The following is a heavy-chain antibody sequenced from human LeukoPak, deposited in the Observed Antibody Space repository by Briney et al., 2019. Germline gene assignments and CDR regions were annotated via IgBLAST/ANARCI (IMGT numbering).Heavy chain of an antibody. CDR1: GGSISGYY. V-gene: IGHV4-34*01. J-gene: IGHJ4*02. CDR3: ARGSVTGYDY. Sequence: SETLSLTCTVSGGSISGYYWSWIRQPPGKGLEWIGEINHSGSTNYNPSLKSRVTISVDTSKNQFSLKLSSVTAADTAVYYCARGSVTGYDYWGQGTLVTVSS. D-gene: IGHD5/OR15-5a*01. CDR2: INHSGST.